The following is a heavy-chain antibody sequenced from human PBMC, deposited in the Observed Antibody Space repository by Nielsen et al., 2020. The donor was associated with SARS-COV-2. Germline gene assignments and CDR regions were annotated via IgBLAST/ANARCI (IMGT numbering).Heavy chain of an antibody. V-gene: IGHV4-34*01. D-gene: IGHD2-15*01. CDR3: AREDSGGNWGY. CDR2: INHSGST. CDR1: GGSISGYY. J-gene: IGHJ4*02. Sequence: SETLSLTCTVSGGSISGYYWSWIRQPPGKGLEWIGEINHSGSTNYNPSLKSRVTISVDTSKNQFSLKLSSVTAADTAVYYCAREDSGGNWGYWGQGTLVTVSS.